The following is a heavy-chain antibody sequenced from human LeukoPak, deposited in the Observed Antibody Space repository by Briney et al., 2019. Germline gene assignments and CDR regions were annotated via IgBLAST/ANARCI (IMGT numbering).Heavy chain of an antibody. D-gene: IGHD6-13*01. V-gene: IGHV1-46*01. J-gene: IGHJ6*02. Sequence: ASVKVSCKASGYTFTSYYMHRVRQAPGQGLEWMGIINPSGGSTSYAQKFQGRVTMTRDTSTSTVYMELSSLRSEDTAVYYCARDHTKPPSIAAAGTNYYYYYGMDVWGQGTTVTVSS. CDR2: INPSGGST. CDR1: GYTFTSYY. CDR3: ARDHTKPPSIAAAGTNYYYYYGMDV.